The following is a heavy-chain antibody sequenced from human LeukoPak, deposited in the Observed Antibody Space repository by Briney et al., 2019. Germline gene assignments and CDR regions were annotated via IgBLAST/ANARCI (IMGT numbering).Heavy chain of an antibody. V-gene: IGHV3-23*01. Sequence: GGSLRLSCAASGFTFSSYWMSWVRQAPGKGPEWVSAISGSGGSTYYADSVKGRFTISRDNSKNTLYLQMNSLRAEDTAVYYCAGCDTYYYDSSGLMGSFDYWGQGTLVTVSS. J-gene: IGHJ4*02. CDR2: ISGSGGST. CDR1: GFTFSSYW. D-gene: IGHD3-22*01. CDR3: AGCDTYYYDSSGLMGSFDY.